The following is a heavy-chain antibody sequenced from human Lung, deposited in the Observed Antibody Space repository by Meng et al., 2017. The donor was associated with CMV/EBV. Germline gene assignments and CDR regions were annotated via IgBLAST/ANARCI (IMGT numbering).Heavy chain of an antibody. CDR2: INHSGST. CDR1: GGSLSGSY. D-gene: IGHD6-6*01. CDR3: ARHRRLGIAAQVDNFDS. Sequence: SETLSLXXAVYGGSLSGSYWGWIRQTPEKGLEWIGEINHSGSTTYNPSLKSRVTIFVDTSKDQFSLKLSSVTAADTAVYYCARHRRLGIAAQVDNFDSWGQGTXVTVSS. J-gene: IGHJ4*02. V-gene: IGHV4-34*01.